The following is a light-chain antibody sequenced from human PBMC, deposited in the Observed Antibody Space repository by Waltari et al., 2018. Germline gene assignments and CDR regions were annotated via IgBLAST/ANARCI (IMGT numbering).Light chain of an antibody. CDR1: QSVSSN. Sequence: EIVMTQSPATLSVSPEGRATLSCRASQSVSSNLAWYQQKPGQAPRLLIYGASTRATGIPARFSGSGSGTEFTLTISSLQSEDFAVYYCQQYNNWPLYTFGQGTKLEIK. CDR3: QQYNNWPLYT. J-gene: IGKJ2*01. V-gene: IGKV3-15*01. CDR2: GAS.